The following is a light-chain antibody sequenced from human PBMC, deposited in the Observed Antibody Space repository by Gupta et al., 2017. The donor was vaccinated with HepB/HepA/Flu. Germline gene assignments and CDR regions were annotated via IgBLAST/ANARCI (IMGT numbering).Light chain of an antibody. Sequence: QSALTQPASVSGAPGQSITTSCTGTSSDVGGYNYVSWFQQHPGKAPKVMIYDVSNRPSGVSDRFSGSKSGNTASLTISGLRPEDEADYYCNSYTSSSTVVFGGGTKLTVL. CDR1: SSDVGGYNY. CDR3: NSYTSSSTVV. CDR2: DVS. V-gene: IGLV2-14*03. J-gene: IGLJ2*01.